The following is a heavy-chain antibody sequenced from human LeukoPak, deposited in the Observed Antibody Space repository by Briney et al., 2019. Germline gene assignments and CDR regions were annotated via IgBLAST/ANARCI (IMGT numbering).Heavy chain of an antibody. CDR2: ISSSSSYI. J-gene: IGHJ4*02. CDR3: AREWLANLDY. Sequence: GGSLRLSCAASGFTFSSYSMNWVRQAPGKGLEWVSSISSSSSYIYYADSVKGRFTISGDNAKNSLYLQMNSLRAEDTAVYYCAREWLANLDYWGQGTLVTVSS. CDR1: GFTFSSYS. D-gene: IGHD5-12*01. V-gene: IGHV3-21*01.